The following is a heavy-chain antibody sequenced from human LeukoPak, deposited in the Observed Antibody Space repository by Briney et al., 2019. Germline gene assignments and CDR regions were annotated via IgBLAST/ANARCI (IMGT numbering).Heavy chain of an antibody. CDR1: GYTFTGYY. V-gene: IGHV1-2*02. CDR3: ARASITMVRGGIPPSDY. D-gene: IGHD3-10*01. CDR2: INPNSGGT. Sequence: RASVKVSCKASGYTFTGYYMHWVRQAPGQRLEWMGWINPNSGGTNYAQKFQGRVTMTRDTSISTAYMELSRLRSDDTAVYYCARASITMVRGGIPPSDYWGQGTLVTVSS. J-gene: IGHJ4*02.